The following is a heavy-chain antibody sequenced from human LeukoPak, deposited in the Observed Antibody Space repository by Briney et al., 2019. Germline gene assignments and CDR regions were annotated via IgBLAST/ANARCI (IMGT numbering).Heavy chain of an antibody. J-gene: IGHJ4*02. CDR1: GFTFSSYA. CDR2: ISGSGGST. V-gene: IGHV3-23*01. CDR3: AKDRRVRQQQLVSPFDY. D-gene: IGHD6-13*01. Sequence: GGSLRLSCAASGFTFSSYAMSWVRQAPGKGLEWVSAISGSGGSTYYADSVKGRFTISRDNSKNTLYLQMNSLRAEDTAVYYCAKDRRVRQQQLVSPFDYWGQGTLVTVSS.